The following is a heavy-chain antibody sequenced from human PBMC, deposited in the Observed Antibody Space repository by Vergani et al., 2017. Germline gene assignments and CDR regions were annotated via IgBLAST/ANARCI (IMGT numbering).Heavy chain of an antibody. CDR2: IDHTGRP. J-gene: IGHJ6*03. V-gene: IGHV4-34*01. CDR1: GGSFTSYH. Sequence: QVQLQQWGGGLLKPSETLSLTCVVNGGSFTSYHWTWIRQSPGEGLEWVGDIDHTGRPNYNPSLKSRLTMSVDKSRNQFSLTLNSVTATDKAIYFCARVNTETNGHLYYYYYIDVWGQGTAVTVS. D-gene: IGHD4-11*01. CDR3: ARVNTETNGHLYYYYYIDV.